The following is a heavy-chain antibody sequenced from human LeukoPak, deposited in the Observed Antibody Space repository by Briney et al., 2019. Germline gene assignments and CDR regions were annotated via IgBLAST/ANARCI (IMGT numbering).Heavy chain of an antibody. CDR3: ARELRDAFDI. CDR1: GGSISSGSYY. Sequence: SETLSLTCTVSGGSISSGSYYWSWIRQPAGKGLEGIGRTYTSGSTNYNPSLKSRVTISVDTHKNQFSLKRSSVTAADTAVYYCARELRDAFDIWGQGTMVTVSS. V-gene: IGHV4-61*02. CDR2: TYTSGST. J-gene: IGHJ3*02. D-gene: IGHD4-17*01.